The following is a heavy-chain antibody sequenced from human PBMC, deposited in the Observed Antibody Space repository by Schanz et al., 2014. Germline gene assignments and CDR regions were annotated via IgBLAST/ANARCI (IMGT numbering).Heavy chain of an antibody. CDR1: GYTFTTYY. D-gene: IGHD2-2*01. Sequence: QVQLVQSGAEVKKPGVSVKVSCKASGYTFTTYYIHWVRQAPGQGLEWMGLINPSVGNTNYAQKFRGRVTMTRDTSTSTVNMELSSLRSEDTAVYYCARGGFFDSTSFDSWGQGTLVTVSS. J-gene: IGHJ4*02. CDR2: INPSVGNT. V-gene: IGHV1-46*03. CDR3: ARGGFFDSTSFDS.